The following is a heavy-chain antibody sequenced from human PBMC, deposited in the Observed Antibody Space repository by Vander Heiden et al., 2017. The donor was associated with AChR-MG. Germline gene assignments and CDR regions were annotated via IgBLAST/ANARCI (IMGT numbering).Heavy chain of an antibody. V-gene: IGHV3-9*01. CDR3: AKDIGDGVVAEPQYHYYYGMDV. CDR1: GFTFDDYA. Sequence: EVQLVESGGGLVQPGRSLRLSCAASGFTFDDYAMQWVRQDPGKGLEGVSGISWNSGSIGYADSVKGRFTISRDNAKNSLYLQMNSLRAEDTALYYCAKDIGDGVVAEPQYHYYYGMDVWGQGTTVTVSS. CDR2: ISWNSGSI. D-gene: IGHD2-15*01. J-gene: IGHJ6*02.